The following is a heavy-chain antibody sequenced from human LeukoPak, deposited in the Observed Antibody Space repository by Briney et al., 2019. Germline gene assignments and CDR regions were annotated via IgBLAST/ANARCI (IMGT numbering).Heavy chain of an antibody. V-gene: IGHV3-7*05. CDR1: GFRITSYW. D-gene: IGHD2-8*01. CDR3: ARDHGHDY. CDR2: MNEDGSEK. J-gene: IGHJ4*02. Sequence: GGSLRLSCAASGFRITSYWMIWVRQAPGKGLEWVANMNEDGSEKKYVDSVRGRFTISKDNAKNSVFLQMNSLTVDDTAVYYCARDHGHDYWGQGTLVTVSS.